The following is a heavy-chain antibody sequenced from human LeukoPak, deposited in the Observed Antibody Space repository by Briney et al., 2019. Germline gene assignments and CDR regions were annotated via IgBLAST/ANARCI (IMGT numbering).Heavy chain of an antibody. CDR3: VREAFGAAGGNNFQYLEV. V-gene: IGHV3-13*01. Sequence: GGSLRLSCAASGFTFSSYDMHWVRQSTGKGLEWVSAIGTIGDTYYAGYLVGRCTISRENAENSLYLQMNSLTAGDTAVYYCVREAFGAAGGNNFQYLEVWGKGTTVTISS. CDR1: GFTFSSYD. CDR2: IGTIGDT. J-gene: IGHJ6*03. D-gene: IGHD6-13*01.